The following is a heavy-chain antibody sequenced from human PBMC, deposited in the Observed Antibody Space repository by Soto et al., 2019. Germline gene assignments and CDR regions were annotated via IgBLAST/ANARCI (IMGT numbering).Heavy chain of an antibody. CDR3: ARGRGLRYPLYYYNMDV. J-gene: IGHJ6*02. Sequence: GGSLRLSCAASGFTFSSYSMNWVRQAPGKGLEWVSYISSSSNIIYYADSVKGRFTISRDDAKNSLFLQMNSLRAEDAAVYYCARGRGLRYPLYYYNMDVWGQGTTVTSP. CDR2: ISSSSNII. D-gene: IGHD4-17*01. V-gene: IGHV3-48*01. CDR1: GFTFSSYS.